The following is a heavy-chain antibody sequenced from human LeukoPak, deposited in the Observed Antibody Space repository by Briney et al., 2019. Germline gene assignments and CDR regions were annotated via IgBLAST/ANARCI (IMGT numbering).Heavy chain of an antibody. CDR2: IYTSGST. CDR3: ARGVYDYVWGSYRLTPDY. J-gene: IGHJ4*02. V-gene: IGHV4-4*07. CDR1: GGSISRYY. Sequence: SETLSLTCTVSGGSISRYYWSWLRQPAGKGLGWIGRIYTSGSTNYNPSLKSRVTISVDTSKNQFSLKLSSVTAADTAVYYCARGVYDYVWGSYRLTPDYWGQGTLVTVSS. D-gene: IGHD3-16*02.